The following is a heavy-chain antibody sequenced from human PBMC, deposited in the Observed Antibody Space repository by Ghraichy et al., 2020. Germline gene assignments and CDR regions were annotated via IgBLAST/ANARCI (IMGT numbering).Heavy chain of an antibody. D-gene: IGHD3-3*01. Sequence: SETLSLTCAVSGGSISSTNWWTWVRQPPGKGLEWIGEVYHSGSTNYNPSLQSRVTISQDKSKNQLSLQLNSVTAADTAVYYCARERAYEFWSGYRYFDHWGQGMLVTVSS. CDR1: GGSISSTNW. J-gene: IGHJ4*02. V-gene: IGHV4-4*02. CDR2: VYHSGST. CDR3: ARERAYEFWSGYRYFDH.